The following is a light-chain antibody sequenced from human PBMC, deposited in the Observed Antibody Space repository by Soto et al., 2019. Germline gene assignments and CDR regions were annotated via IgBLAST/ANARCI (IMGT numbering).Light chain of an antibody. Sequence: EIVMTQSPATLSVSPGERATLSCRASQSVSSNLAWYQQKPGQAPRLLIYGASTRATGIPARFSGSGSGTEFNLTISSLQSEDFVVYYCQQYNNWLTFGGGTKVEIK. CDR3: QQYNNWLT. V-gene: IGKV3-15*01. CDR1: QSVSSN. J-gene: IGKJ4*01. CDR2: GAS.